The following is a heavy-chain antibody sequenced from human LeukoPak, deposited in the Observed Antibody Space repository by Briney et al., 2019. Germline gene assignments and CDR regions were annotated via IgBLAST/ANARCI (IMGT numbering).Heavy chain of an antibody. Sequence: GGSLRLSCAASGFTFSSYWMSWVRQAPGKGLEWVANIKQDGSEKYYVDSVKGRFTISRDNAKNSLYLQMNSLRAEDTAVYYCAREWSSSWYRGSPYFDYWGQGTLVTVSS. CDR1: GFTFSSYW. J-gene: IGHJ4*02. D-gene: IGHD6-13*01. CDR2: IKQDGSEK. V-gene: IGHV3-7*01. CDR3: AREWSSSWYRGSPYFDY.